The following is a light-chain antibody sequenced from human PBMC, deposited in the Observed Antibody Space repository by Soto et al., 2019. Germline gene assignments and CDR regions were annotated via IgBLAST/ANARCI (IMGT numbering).Light chain of an antibody. V-gene: IGLV2-14*01. CDR2: EVS. J-gene: IGLJ1*01. Sequence: QSALTRPASVSGSPGQSITISCTGTSSDVGDYNYVSWYQQHPGKAPKLMIYEVSNRPSGVSNRFSGSKSGNTASLTISGLQAEDEADYYCSSYTRSSTLYVFGTGTKLTVL. CDR1: SSDVGDYNY. CDR3: SSYTRSSTLYV.